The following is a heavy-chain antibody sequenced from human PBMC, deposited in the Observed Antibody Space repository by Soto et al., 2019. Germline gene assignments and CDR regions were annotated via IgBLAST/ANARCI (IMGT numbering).Heavy chain of an antibody. J-gene: IGHJ4*02. V-gene: IGHV4-34*01. CDR3: ARAGRYSGSYYNPPNYYFDY. D-gene: IGHD1-26*01. Sequence: PSETLSLTCAVYGGSFSGYYWSWIRQPPGKGLEWIGEINHSGSTNYNPSLKSRVTISVDTSKNQFSLKLSSVTAADTAVYYCARAGRYSGSYYNPPNYYFDYWGQGTLVTVS. CDR2: INHSGST. CDR1: GGSFSGYY.